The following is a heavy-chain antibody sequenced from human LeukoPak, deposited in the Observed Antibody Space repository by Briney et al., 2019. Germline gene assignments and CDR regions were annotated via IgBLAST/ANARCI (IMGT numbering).Heavy chain of an antibody. CDR3: TKAGPDTYAFDI. D-gene: IGHD2/OR15-2a*01. Sequence: AGSLRLSCAGSGFSFNNYAMYWVRQAPGKGLEWVSALSSSGLSPYYADSVKGRFSISRDISKNTLYLQMNSLRAEDTAVYYCTKAGPDTYAFDIWGQGIIVTVSS. V-gene: IGHV3-23*01. J-gene: IGHJ3*02. CDR2: LSSSGLSP. CDR1: GFSFNNYA.